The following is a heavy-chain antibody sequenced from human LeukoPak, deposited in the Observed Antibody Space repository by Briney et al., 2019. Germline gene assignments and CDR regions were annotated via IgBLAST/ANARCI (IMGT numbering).Heavy chain of an antibody. J-gene: IGHJ6*02. CDR1: GYTFTSYY. Sequence: ASVKVSCKTSGYTFTSYYIHWVRQAPGQGLEWMGIINPHGGSTTYAQKFQGRITMTRDTSRSTVYMELSSMRSEDTAVYYCARGDTIFGVVITVLNFYGMDVWGQGTTVTVSS. CDR2: INPHGGST. V-gene: IGHV1-46*01. CDR3: ARGDTIFGVVITVLNFYGMDV. D-gene: IGHD3-3*01.